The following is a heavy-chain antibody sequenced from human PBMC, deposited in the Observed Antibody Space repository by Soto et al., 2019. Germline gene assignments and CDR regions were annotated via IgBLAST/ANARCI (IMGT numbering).Heavy chain of an antibody. D-gene: IGHD2-2*01. Sequence: SVKVSCKASGGTFGSYAISWVRQAPGQGLEWMGGIIPIFGTANYAQKFQGRVTITADESTSTAYMELSSLRSEDTAVYYCTRGIVVVPAAMLYYYYGMDVWGQGTTVTVSS. CDR2: IIPIFGTA. J-gene: IGHJ6*02. V-gene: IGHV1-69*13. CDR1: GGTFGSYA. CDR3: TRGIVVVPAAMLYYYYGMDV.